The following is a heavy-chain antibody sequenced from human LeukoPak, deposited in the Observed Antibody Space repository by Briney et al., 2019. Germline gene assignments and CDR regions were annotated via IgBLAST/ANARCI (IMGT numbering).Heavy chain of an antibody. J-gene: IGHJ6*02. D-gene: IGHD6-13*01. CDR2: MNPNSGNT. CDR3: ARQHIAAADYYYGMDA. Sequence: ASVKVSCKPSGYTFTSYGINWVRQATGQGLEWMGWMNPNSGNTGYAQKFQGRVTMTRNTSISTAYMELSSLRSEDTAVYYCARQHIAAADYYYGMDAWGQGTTVTVSS. V-gene: IGHV1-8*01. CDR1: GYTFTSYG.